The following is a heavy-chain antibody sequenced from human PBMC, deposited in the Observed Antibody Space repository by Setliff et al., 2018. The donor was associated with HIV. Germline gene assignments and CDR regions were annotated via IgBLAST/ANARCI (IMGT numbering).Heavy chain of an antibody. CDR1: GYTFTGYY. CDR2: TNPDSGGT. Sequence: ASVKVSCKASGYTFTGYYMHWVRQAPGQGLEWMGWTNPDSGGTHFAQKFQGRVTMARDTSISTTYMELTNLKSDDTAVYYCASPNRETSYDLLTPYYYYYYYMDVWGKGTTVTVSS. CDR3: ASPNRETSYDLLTPYYYYYYYMDV. J-gene: IGHJ6*03. V-gene: IGHV1-2*02. D-gene: IGHD3-9*01.